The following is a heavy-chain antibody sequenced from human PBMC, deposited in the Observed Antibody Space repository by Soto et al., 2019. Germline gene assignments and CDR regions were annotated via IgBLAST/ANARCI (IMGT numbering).Heavy chain of an antibody. V-gene: IGHV3-30*18. CDR1: GFAFSTYG. CDR2: ISYDGTDK. CDR3: AKDFGAWSDS. J-gene: IGHJ5*02. Sequence: GESLKISCVGSGFAFSTYGMHWVRQAPAKGLEWVALISYDGTDKYYADSVKGRFSISRDNSKQTLSLQMDSLRPEDTAVYYCAKDFGAWSDSWGQGTLVTVPQ. D-gene: IGHD6-19*01.